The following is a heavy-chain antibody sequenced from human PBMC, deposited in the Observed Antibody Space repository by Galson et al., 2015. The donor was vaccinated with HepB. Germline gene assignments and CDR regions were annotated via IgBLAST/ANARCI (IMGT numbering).Heavy chain of an antibody. CDR1: GFTFSSYA. V-gene: IGHV3-30-3*01. J-gene: IGHJ6*02. CDR3: AREKSRITIFGVVRAGMDV. Sequence: SCKASGFTFSSYAMHWVRQAPGKGLEWVAVISYDGSNKYYADSVKGRFTISRDNSKNTLYLQMNSLRAEDTAVYYCAREKSRITIFGVVRAGMDVWGQGTTVTVSS. D-gene: IGHD3-3*01. CDR2: ISYDGSNK.